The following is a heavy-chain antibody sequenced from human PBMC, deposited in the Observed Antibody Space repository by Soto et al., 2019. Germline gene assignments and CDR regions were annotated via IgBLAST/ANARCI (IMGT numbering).Heavy chain of an antibody. CDR2: IDWDDDK. CDR3: ARTFYHEPGVYYYYGMDV. V-gene: IGHV2-70*01. J-gene: IGHJ6*01. Sequence: SGPTLVNPTQTLTLTCTFSGFSLSTSGMCVSWIRQPPGKALEWLALIDWDDDKYYSTSLKTRLTISKDTSKNQVVLTMTNMDPVETATYYCARTFYHEPGVYYYYGMDVWRQVTTVTVSA. D-gene: IGHD3-10*01. CDR1: GFSLSTSGMC.